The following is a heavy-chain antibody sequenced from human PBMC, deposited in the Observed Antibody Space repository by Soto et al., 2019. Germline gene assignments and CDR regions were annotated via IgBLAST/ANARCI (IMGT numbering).Heavy chain of an antibody. J-gene: IGHJ4*02. CDR2: ISSSSDYI. CDR1: GFTFCFSS. V-gene: IGHV3-21*01. Sequence: PWGSLRLSCAASGFTFCFSSINFFRQAPVKGLEWVSSISSSSDYIYYADSVKGRFTVSRDNAKNALYLQMNSLRAEDTAVYYCARDGSGWSRDCWGQGTLVTVSS. CDR3: ARDGSGWSRDC. D-gene: IGHD6-19*01.